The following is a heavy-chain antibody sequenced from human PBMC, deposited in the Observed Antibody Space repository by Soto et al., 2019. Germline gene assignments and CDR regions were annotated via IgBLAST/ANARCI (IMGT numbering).Heavy chain of an antibody. J-gene: IGHJ4*02. Sequence: SETLSLTCAVYGGSFSGYYWSWIRQPPGKGLEWIGEINHSGSTNYNPSLKSRVTISVDTSKNQFSLKLSSVTAADTAVYYCARVMITFGGVIVRANYFDPWGQGTLVTVSS. D-gene: IGHD3-16*02. V-gene: IGHV4-34*01. CDR3: ARVMITFGGVIVRANYFDP. CDR1: GGSFSGYY. CDR2: INHSGST.